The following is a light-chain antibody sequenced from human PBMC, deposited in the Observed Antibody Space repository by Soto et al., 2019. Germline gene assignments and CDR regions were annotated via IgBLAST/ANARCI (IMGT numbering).Light chain of an antibody. CDR1: QSISSW. Sequence: DIQMNQSPSTLSATVRDRVTITCRASQSISSWLAWYQQKPGKAPKLLIYDASSLESGVPSRFSGSGSGTEFTLTISCLQPDDFATYYCQQYNSWWTFGQGTKVDI. CDR2: DAS. CDR3: QQYNSWWT. V-gene: IGKV1-5*01. J-gene: IGKJ1*01.